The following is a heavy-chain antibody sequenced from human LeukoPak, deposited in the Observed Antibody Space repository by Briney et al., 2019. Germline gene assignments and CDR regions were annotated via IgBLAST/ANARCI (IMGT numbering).Heavy chain of an antibody. CDR1: GGTFSSYA. CDR2: ISAYNGHT. V-gene: IGHV1-18*01. J-gene: IGHJ4*02. D-gene: IGHD1-26*01. CDR3: ARVTLGRVGATTRLEYYFDY. Sequence: ASVQVSCKSCGGTFSSYAISWVRQATGRGRAGMGLISAYNGHTNYTQKLQGRVTMTTDTSTSTAYMELRSLRSDDTAVYYCARVTLGRVGATTRLEYYFDYWGQGTLVTVSS.